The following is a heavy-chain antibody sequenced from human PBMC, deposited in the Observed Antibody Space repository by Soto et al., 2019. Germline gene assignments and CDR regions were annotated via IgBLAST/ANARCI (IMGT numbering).Heavy chain of an antibody. CDR3: ARDTGYCSSTSCYPGAFDI. D-gene: IGHD2-2*01. Sequence: STVKVYCKASGGTFSSYAVSWVRQAPGQGLEWMGGIIPIFGTANYAQKFQGRVTITADESTSTAYMELSSLRSEDTAVYYCARDTGYCSSTSCYPGAFDIWGQGTMVTVSS. J-gene: IGHJ3*02. CDR1: GGTFSSYA. CDR2: IIPIFGTA. V-gene: IGHV1-69*13.